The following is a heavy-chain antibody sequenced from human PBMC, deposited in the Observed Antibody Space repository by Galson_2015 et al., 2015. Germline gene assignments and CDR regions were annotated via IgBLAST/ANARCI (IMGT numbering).Heavy chain of an antibody. CDR3: ARDHCGGDCRYYYYYGMDV. CDR1: GCTFTSYG. Sequence: SVKVSCKASGCTFTSYGISWVRQAPGQGLEWMGWISAYNGNTNYAQKLQGRVTMTTDTSTSTAYMELRSLRSDDTAVYYCARDHCGGDCRYYYYYGMDVWGQGTTVTV. CDR2: ISAYNGNT. J-gene: IGHJ6*02. V-gene: IGHV1-18*04. D-gene: IGHD2-21*02.